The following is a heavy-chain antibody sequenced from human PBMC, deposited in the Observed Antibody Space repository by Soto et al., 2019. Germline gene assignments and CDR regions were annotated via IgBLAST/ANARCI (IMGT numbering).Heavy chain of an antibody. J-gene: IGHJ3*02. D-gene: IGHD1-26*01. CDR2: ISYDGSNK. V-gene: IGHV3-30-3*01. Sequence: QVQLVESGGGVVQPGRSLRLSCAASGFTFSSYAMHWVRQAPGKGLEWVAVISYDGSNKYYADSVKGRFTISRDNSKNTLYLQMNSLRAEDTAVYYCARGEATSHRRSFDIWGQGTMVTVSS. CDR1: GFTFSSYA. CDR3: ARGEATSHRRSFDI.